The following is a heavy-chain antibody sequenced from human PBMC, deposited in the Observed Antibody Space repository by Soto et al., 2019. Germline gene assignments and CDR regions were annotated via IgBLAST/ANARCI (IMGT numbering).Heavy chain of an antibody. CDR1: GFTFSSYS. J-gene: IGHJ4*02. CDR3: ARAFPFNWNYGKGVDY. Sequence: GGSLRLSCAASGFTFSSYSMNWVRQAPGKGLEWVSYISSSSSTIYCADSVKGRITISRDNAKNSLYLQMNSLRAEGTAVYYCARAFPFNWNYGKGVDYWGQGTLVTVSS. CDR2: ISSSSSTI. D-gene: IGHD1-7*01. V-gene: IGHV3-48*01.